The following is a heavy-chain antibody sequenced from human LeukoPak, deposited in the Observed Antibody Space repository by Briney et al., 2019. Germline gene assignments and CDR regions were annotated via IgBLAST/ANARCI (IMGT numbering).Heavy chain of an antibody. CDR1: GGSISSYY. V-gene: IGHV4-59*01. J-gene: IGHJ4*02. D-gene: IGHD1-26*01. CDR2: IYYSGST. CDR3: ARGLVGASPFDY. Sequence: SETLSLTCTVSGGSISSYYGSWIRQPPGKGLEWIGYIYYSGSTNYNPSLKSRVTISVDTSKNQFSLKLSSVTAADTAVYYCARGLVGASPFDYWGQGTLVTVSS.